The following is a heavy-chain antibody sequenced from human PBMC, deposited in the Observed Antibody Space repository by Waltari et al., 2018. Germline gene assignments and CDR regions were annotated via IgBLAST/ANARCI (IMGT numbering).Heavy chain of an antibody. Sequence: QVQLQESGPGLVKPSQTLSLTCTVSGGSISSGSYYWSWIRQPAGKGLEWIGYIYTSGSTNYNPSLKSRVTISVDTSKNQFSLKLSSVTAADTAVYYCARMVQTGYYFDYWGQGTLVTVSS. CDR3: ARMVQTGYYFDY. D-gene: IGHD3-10*01. CDR2: IYTSGST. CDR1: GGSISSGSYY. J-gene: IGHJ4*02. V-gene: IGHV4-61*09.